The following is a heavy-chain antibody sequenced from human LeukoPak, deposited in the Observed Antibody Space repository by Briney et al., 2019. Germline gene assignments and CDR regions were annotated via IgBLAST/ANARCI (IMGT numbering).Heavy chain of an antibody. CDR3: ARGALPAVVGATRSRYYFDY. CDR1: GGSFSGYY. J-gene: IGHJ4*02. Sequence: SETLSLTCAVYGGSFSGYYWSWIRQPPGKGLEWIGEINHSGSTNYNPSLKSRVTISVDTSKNQFSLKLSSVTAADTAVYYCARGALPAVVGATRSRYYFDYWGQGTLVTVSS. V-gene: IGHV4-34*01. D-gene: IGHD1-26*01. CDR2: INHSGST.